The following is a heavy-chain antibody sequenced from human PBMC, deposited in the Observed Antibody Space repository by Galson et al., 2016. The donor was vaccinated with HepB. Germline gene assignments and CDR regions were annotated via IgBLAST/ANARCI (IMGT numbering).Heavy chain of an antibody. Sequence: QSGAEVKKPGESLKISCKGSGYSFTSYCIGWVRQMPGKGLEWMGIIYPGDSDTRYSPSFQDQVTISADKSISTAYLQWSSLKASDTAMYYCARLVVGGVRDYYGMDVWGQGTTVIVSS. CDR2: IYPGDSDT. J-gene: IGHJ6*02. V-gene: IGHV5-51*01. CDR3: ARLVVGGVRDYYGMDV. D-gene: IGHD3-10*01. CDR1: GYSFTSYC.